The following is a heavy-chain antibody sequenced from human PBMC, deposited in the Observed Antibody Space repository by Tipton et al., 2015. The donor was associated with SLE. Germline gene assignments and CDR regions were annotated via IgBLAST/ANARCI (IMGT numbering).Heavy chain of an antibody. V-gene: IGHV4-34*01. J-gene: IGHJ4*02. CDR3: ARGGFWNAYQSFDY. Sequence: TLSLTCAVYGGSFSGYYWSWIRQPPGKGLEWIGEINHSGSTNYNPSLKSRVTISVDRSKNQFSLKLSSVTAADTAVYYCARGGFWNAYQSFDYWGQGTLVTVSS. CDR1: GGSFSGYY. D-gene: IGHD3-3*01. CDR2: INHSGST.